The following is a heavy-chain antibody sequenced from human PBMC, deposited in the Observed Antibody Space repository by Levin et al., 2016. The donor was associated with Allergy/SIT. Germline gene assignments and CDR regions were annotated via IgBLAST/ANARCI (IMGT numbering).Heavy chain of an antibody. D-gene: IGHD5-18*01. V-gene: IGHV4-34*01. CDR1: GGSFRPYY. CDR2: INHRATT. CDR3: ARVDTAMLDY. Sequence: SETLSLTCAVYGGSFRPYYWSWIRQSPGKGLEWIGEINHRATTNYNPSLKSRVVISVDTSKNQFSLNLNSVTAADTAVYYCARVDTAMLDYWGQGILVTVSS. J-gene: IGHJ4*02.